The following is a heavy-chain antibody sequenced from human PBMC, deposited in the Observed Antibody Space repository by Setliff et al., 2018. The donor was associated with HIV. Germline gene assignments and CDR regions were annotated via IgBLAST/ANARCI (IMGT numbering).Heavy chain of an antibody. Sequence: PGGSLRLSCAASGFTFSSYSMNWVRQAPGKGLEWVSSISSSSSYIYYADSVKGRFTISRDNAKNSLYLQMNNLRAEDTAVYYCAQAQTSVSGSYYQYLQHWGQGTLVTVSS. CDR2: ISSSSSYI. CDR1: GFTFSSYS. D-gene: IGHD3-10*01. CDR3: AQAQTSVSGSYYQYLQH. V-gene: IGHV3-21*01. J-gene: IGHJ1*01.